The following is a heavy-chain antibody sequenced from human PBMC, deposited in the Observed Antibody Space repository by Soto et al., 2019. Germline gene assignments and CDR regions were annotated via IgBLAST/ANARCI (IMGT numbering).Heavy chain of an antibody. CDR1: GGTFSSYA. Sequence: SVKVSCKASGGTFSSYAISWVRQAPGQGLEWMGGIIPIFGTANYAQKFQGRVTITADESTSTAYMELSSLRSEDTAVYYCARRIGWSSGYYYDYYYGMDVWGQGTTVTVSS. J-gene: IGHJ6*02. V-gene: IGHV1-69*13. CDR2: IIPIFGTA. D-gene: IGHD3-22*01. CDR3: ARRIGWSSGYYYDYYYGMDV.